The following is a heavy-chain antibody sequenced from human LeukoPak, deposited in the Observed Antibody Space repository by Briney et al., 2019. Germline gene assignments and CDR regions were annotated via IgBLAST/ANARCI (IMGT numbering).Heavy chain of an antibody. V-gene: IGHV3-48*03. D-gene: IGHD1-14*01. CDR1: GFTFSSYE. CDR3: ARGLAGTLDY. J-gene: IGHJ4*02. CDR2: ISSSGSTI. Sequence: PGGSLRLSCAASGFTFSSYEMNWVRQAPGKGLEWVSYISSSGSTIYYADSVKGRFTISRDNAKNSLYLQMNSLRAEYTAVYYCARGLAGTLDYWGQGTLVTVSS.